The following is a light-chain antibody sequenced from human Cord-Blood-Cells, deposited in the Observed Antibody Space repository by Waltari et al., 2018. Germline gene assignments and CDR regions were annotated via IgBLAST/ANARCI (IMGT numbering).Light chain of an antibody. V-gene: IGKV1-13*02. Sequence: AIQLTQSLSSLSVSVGDRVTITCRASQGISSALAWYQQKPGKAPKLLIYDASSLESGVPSRFSGSGSGTDFTLTISSLQPEDFATYYCQQFNSYPYTFGQGTKLEIK. CDR1: QGISSA. CDR3: QQFNSYPYT. J-gene: IGKJ2*01. CDR2: DAS.